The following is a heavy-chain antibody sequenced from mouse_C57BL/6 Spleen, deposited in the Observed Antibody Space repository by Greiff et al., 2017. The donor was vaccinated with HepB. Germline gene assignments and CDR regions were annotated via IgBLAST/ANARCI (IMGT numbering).Heavy chain of an antibody. CDR1: GYSFTDYN. CDR2: INPNYGTT. J-gene: IGHJ3*01. CDR3: AREKGIYYDYDEAWFAY. D-gene: IGHD2-4*01. V-gene: IGHV1-39*01. Sequence: EVQLQQSGPELVKPGASVKISCKASGYSFTDYNMNWVKQSNGKSLEWIGVINPNYGTTSYNQKFKGKATLTVDQSSSTAYMQLNSLTSEDSAVYYCAREKGIYYDYDEAWFAYWGQGTLVTVSA.